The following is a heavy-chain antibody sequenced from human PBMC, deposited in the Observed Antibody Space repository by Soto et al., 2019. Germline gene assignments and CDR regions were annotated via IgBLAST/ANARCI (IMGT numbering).Heavy chain of an antibody. D-gene: IGHD3-3*01. J-gene: IGHJ4*02. CDR2: IYYSGST. CDR3: ARLDLEWLFNDY. V-gene: IGHV4-39*01. CDR1: GGSISSSSYY. Sequence: QLQLQESGPGLVKPSETLSLTCTVSGGSISSSSYYWGWIRQPPGKGLEWIGSIYYSGSTYYNPSLKSRVTISVDTSKTQSSLQLSSVTAADTAVYYCARLDLEWLFNDYWGQGTLVTVSS.